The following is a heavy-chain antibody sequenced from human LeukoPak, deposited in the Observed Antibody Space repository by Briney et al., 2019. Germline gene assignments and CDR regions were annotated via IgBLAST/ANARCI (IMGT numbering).Heavy chain of an antibody. V-gene: IGHV3-23*01. CDR2: ISGSGGST. CDR3: ANFGRVVGATIFDY. J-gene: IGHJ4*02. D-gene: IGHD1-26*01. Sequence: GGSLRLSCAASGFTFSSYGMSWVRQAPGKGLEWVSAISGSGGSTYYADSVKGRFTISRDNSKNTLYLQMNSLRAEDTAVYYCANFGRVVGATIFDYWGQGTLVTVSS. CDR1: GFTFSSYG.